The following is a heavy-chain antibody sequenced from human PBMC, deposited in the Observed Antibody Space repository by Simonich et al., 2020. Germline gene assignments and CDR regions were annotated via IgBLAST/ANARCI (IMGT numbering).Heavy chain of an antibody. CDR3: ARDQGGRAAAATDY. J-gene: IGHJ4*02. CDR2: INAYNVNT. V-gene: IGHV1-18*01. CDR1: GYTFTSYG. Sequence: QVQLVQSGAEVKKPGASVKFSCKASGYTFTSYGISWVRQAPGQGLEWMGCINAYNVNTNYAQKLQGRVTMTTDTSTSTAYMELRSLRSDDTAVYYCARDQGGRAAAATDYWGQGTLVTVSS. D-gene: IGHD6-13*01.